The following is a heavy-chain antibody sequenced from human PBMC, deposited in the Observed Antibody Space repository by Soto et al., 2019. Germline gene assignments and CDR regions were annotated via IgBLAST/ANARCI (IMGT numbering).Heavy chain of an antibody. CDR3: ARDEANYYDRSGPEDALDI. J-gene: IGHJ3*02. V-gene: IGHV1-18*01. CDR2: ISAYNGNT. D-gene: IGHD3-22*01. CDR1: GYTFTSYG. Sequence: ASVKVSCKASGYTFTSYGISWVRQAPGQGLEWMGWISAYNGNTNYAQKLQGRVTMTTDTSTSTAYMELRSLRSDDTAVYYCARDEANYYDRSGPEDALDIWGQGTMVTVSS.